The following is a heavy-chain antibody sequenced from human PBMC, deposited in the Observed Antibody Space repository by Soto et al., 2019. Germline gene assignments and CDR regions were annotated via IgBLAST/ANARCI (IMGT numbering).Heavy chain of an antibody. J-gene: IGHJ3*02. V-gene: IGHV3-9*01. D-gene: IGHD3-10*01. CDR3: AKDLWPFNI. CDR2: LSWNSALI. Sequence: EVQLVESGGGLVQPGRSLRLSCVASGFTFNDYAMNWVLQPPGKGLLWVSGLSWNSALIAYADSVKGRFTISRDNAKNSVYMQMNSLRSEETALYYCAKDLWPFNIWGQGTKVTVSS. CDR1: GFTFNDYA.